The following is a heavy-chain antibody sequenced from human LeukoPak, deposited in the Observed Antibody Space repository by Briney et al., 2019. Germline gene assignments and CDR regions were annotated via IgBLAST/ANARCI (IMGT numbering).Heavy chain of an antibody. Sequence: SETLSLTCTVSGYSISSGYYWGWIRQPPGKGLEWIGNIYHSGSTYYNPSLKSRVTTSVDTSKNQFSLRLNSVTAADTAVYYCVRQGTITYAYFDSWGQGVPVTVSS. D-gene: IGHD2-2*01. J-gene: IGHJ4*02. CDR3: VRQGTITYAYFDS. V-gene: IGHV4-38-2*02. CDR1: GYSISSGYY. CDR2: IYHSGST.